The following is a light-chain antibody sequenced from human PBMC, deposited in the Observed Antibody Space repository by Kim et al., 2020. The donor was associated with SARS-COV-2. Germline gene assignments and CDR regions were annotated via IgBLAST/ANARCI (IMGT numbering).Light chain of an antibody. V-gene: IGKV3-20*01. CDR1: QSGRNNQ. CDR2: GAS. J-gene: IGKJ1*01. CDR3: QQYGTSPWT. Sequence: SPGESAPLSCRASQSGRNNQLAWYRQRPGQAPRLLIYGASSRPAGIPDRFSGSGSGTDFTLTISRLEPEDFAMYHCQQYGTSPWTFGQGTKVDIK.